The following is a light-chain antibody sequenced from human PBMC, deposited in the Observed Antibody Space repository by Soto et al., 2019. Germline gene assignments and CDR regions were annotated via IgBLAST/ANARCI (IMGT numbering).Light chain of an antibody. CDR1: QSIGDS. CDR2: EAS. V-gene: IGKV1-5*03. CDR3: QQYNGYRT. J-gene: IGKJ1*01. Sequence: DIQMTQSPSTLSASVGDRVTITCRASQSIGDSLAWYQQKPGKAPKLLIYEASNLKSGVPSRFSGSGSGTEYTLTISSLPHDDFASYYCQQYNGYRTFGQGTKVEIK.